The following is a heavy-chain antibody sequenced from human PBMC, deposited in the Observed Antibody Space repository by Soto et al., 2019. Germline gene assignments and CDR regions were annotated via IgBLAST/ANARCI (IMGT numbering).Heavy chain of an antibody. J-gene: IGHJ4*02. CDR1: GFTFSSYG. CDR2: IWYDGSNK. D-gene: IGHD6-6*01. Sequence: QVQLVESGGGVVQPGRSLRLSCAASGFTFSSYGMHWVRQAPGEGLEWVAVIWYDGSNKYYADSVKGRFTISRDNSKNTLYLQMNSLRAEDTAVYYCARDGEGSSSRGTYDYWGQGTLVTVSS. CDR3: ARDGEGSSSRGTYDY. V-gene: IGHV3-33*01.